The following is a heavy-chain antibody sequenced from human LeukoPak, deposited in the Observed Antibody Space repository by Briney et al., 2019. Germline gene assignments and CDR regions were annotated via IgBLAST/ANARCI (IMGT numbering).Heavy chain of an antibody. V-gene: IGHV4-59*01. Sequence: SETLSLTCTVSGGSISSNYWSWIRQPPGKGLEWIGYIYHSGSTSYNPSLKGRVTFSVDTSKNQFSLKLNSVTAADTAVYYCARDRWNDAYNGMDVWGQGTTVTVSS. CDR1: GGSISSNY. D-gene: IGHD1-1*01. CDR3: ARDRWNDAYNGMDV. J-gene: IGHJ6*02. CDR2: IYHSGST.